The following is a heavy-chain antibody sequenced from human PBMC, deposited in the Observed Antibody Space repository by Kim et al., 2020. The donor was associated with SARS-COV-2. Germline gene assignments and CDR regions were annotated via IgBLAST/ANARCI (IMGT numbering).Heavy chain of an antibody. Sequence: GGSLRLSCAASGFTFSSYAMHWVRQAPGKGLEWVAVISYDGSNKYYADSVKGRFTISRDNSKNTLYLQMNSLRAEDTAVYYCARGKWRLSSSSARGLWYFDYWGQGTLVTVSS. CDR3: ARGKWRLSSSSARGLWYFDY. J-gene: IGHJ4*02. CDR2: ISYDGSNK. V-gene: IGHV3-30-3*01. CDR1: GFTFSSYA. D-gene: IGHD6-6*01.